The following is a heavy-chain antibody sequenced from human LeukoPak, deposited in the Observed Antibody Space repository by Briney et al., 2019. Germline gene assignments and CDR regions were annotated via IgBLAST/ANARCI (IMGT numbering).Heavy chain of an antibody. CDR2: IYATGST. Sequence: SETLSLTCDVSGDFFRSYWWGWVRQPAGKGLEWIGRIYATGSTKFNPSLKSRLTMSMDTSTNQFSLKLTSVTAADTAVYFCARQGYTASYYFLDSWSQGILVTVSP. V-gene: IGHV4-4*07. CDR1: GDFFRSYW. CDR3: ARQGYTASYYFLDS. D-gene: IGHD1-26*01. J-gene: IGHJ4*02.